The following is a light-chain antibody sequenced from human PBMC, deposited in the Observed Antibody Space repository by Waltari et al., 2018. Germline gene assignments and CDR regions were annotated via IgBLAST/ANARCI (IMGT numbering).Light chain of an antibody. J-gene: IGKJ2*01. CDR2: VAS. CDR1: QSISSY. CDR3: QQSYITPYT. Sequence: DIHMTQSPPSLSAFVGDRVTIHCRASQSISSYLNWYQQKPGKAPKRLIYVASSLQTGVPSRFTGSGSGTDFTLTITNLQPEDFATYYCQQSYITPYTFGQGPKLQIK. V-gene: IGKV1-39*01.